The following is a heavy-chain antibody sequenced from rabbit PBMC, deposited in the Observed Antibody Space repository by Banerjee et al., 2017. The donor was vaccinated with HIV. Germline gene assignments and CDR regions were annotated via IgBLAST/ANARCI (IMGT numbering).Heavy chain of an antibody. CDR2: INTSSGNT. V-gene: IGHV1S40*01. CDR3: ARDLAGVIGWNFGL. D-gene: IGHD4-1*01. CDR1: GFSFSSNT. J-gene: IGHJ4*01. Sequence: QSLEESGGDLVKPGASLTLTCTASGFSFSSNTMFWVRQAPGKGLEWIACINTSSGNTVYASWAKGRFTISKTSSTTVTLQMTSLTAADTATYFCARDLAGVIGWNFGLWGPGTL.